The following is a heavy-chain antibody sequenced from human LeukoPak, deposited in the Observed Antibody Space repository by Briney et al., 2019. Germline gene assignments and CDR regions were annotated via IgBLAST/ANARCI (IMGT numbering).Heavy chain of an antibody. CDR3: ARHEDGDYVFDY. D-gene: IGHD4-17*01. V-gene: IGHV4-59*08. J-gene: IGHJ4*02. CDR2: IYYSGSN. CDR1: GGSISSYY. Sequence: PSETLSLTCTVSGGSISSYYWSWIRQPPGKGLEWIGYIYYSGSNNYNPSLKSRVIISEDTSKNQYSLKLSSVTAAATAEYCCARHEDGDYVFDYWGQGTLVTVSS.